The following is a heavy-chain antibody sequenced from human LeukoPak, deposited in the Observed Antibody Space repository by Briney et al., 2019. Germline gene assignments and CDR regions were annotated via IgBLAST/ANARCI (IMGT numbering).Heavy chain of an antibody. Sequence: ASVKVSCXASGYTFTTFGITWVRRAPGQGLEWMGWISAYTGNTNYAPKFQGRVTMTTDTSTSTAHMELRSLTSDDTAVYYCARVPSTTCACPDYFDYWGQGTLVTVSS. J-gene: IGHJ4*02. D-gene: IGHD2-2*01. CDR1: GYTFTTFG. CDR3: ARVPSTTCACPDYFDY. V-gene: IGHV1-18*01. CDR2: ISAYTGNT.